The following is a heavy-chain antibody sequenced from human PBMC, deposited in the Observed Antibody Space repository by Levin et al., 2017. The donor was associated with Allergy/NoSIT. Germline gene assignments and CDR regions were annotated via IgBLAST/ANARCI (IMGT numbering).Heavy chain of an antibody. J-gene: IGHJ4*02. V-gene: IGHV1-2*02. Sequence: PGGSLRLSCKASGYTFTGYYMHWVRQAPGQGLEWMGWINPNSGGTNYAQKFQGRVTMTRDTSISTAYMELSRLRSDDTAVYYCARDLSLITMVRGVPLYYFDYWGQGTLVTVSS. D-gene: IGHD3-10*01. CDR1: GYTFTGYY. CDR3: ARDLSLITMVRGVPLYYFDY. CDR2: INPNSGGT.